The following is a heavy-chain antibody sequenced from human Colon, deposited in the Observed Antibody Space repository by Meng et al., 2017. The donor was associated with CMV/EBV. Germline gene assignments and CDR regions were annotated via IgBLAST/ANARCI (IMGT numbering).Heavy chain of an antibody. CDR2: INHSGNT. Sequence: SETLSLTCTVSGGSISSSSVYWGWIRQPPGGGLEWIGSINHSGNTYRNPSPWGRVSMSVDTSKNQFSLNLSSVTAADTSIYYCARPSDNGWYYFDSWGQGTLVTVSS. V-gene: IGHV4-39*01. CDR3: ARPSDNGWYYFDS. J-gene: IGHJ4*02. D-gene: IGHD6-19*01. CDR1: GGSISSSSVY.